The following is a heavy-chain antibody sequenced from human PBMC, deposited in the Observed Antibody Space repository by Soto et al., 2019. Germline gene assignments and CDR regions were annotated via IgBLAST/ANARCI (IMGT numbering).Heavy chain of an antibody. D-gene: IGHD2-15*01. CDR3: ARWGGLYCSGGSCFKKPFDY. CDR2: IIPISGTT. J-gene: IGHJ4*02. V-gene: IGHV1-69*06. CDR1: GGTFNNYA. Sequence: KVSCKASGGTFNNYAINWVRQAPGEGLEWMGGIIPISGTTNYAQKFQGRVTITADKSTSTVYMELTSLRSEDTALYYCARWGGLYCSGGSCFKKPFDYWGQGTLVTVSS.